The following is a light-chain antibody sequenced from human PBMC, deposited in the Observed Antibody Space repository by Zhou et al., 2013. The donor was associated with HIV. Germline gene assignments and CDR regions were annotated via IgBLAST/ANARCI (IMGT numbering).Light chain of an antibody. V-gene: IGKV1-5*03. J-gene: IGKJ1*01. Sequence: DIQMTQSPSHAVCIYRGRESPSLVGPVRILILGWPGINREQGQPLNLLIYKTSNLENGVPSRFSGSGSGTEFTLTISGLLPEDFATYYCLQFNSYPWTFGQGTQVEI. CDR3: LQFNSYPWT. CDR1: RILILG. CDR2: KTS.